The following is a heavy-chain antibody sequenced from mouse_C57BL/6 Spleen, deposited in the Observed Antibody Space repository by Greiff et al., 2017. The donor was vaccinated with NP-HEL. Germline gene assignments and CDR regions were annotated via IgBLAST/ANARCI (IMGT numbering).Heavy chain of an antibody. Sequence: EVQLQESGPGLVKPSQSLSLTCSVTGYSITSGYYWNWIRQFPGNKLEWMGYISYDGSNNYNPSLKNRISITRDTSKNQFFLKLNSVTTEDTATYYCANKYFDVWGTGTTVTVSS. CDR3: ANKYFDV. V-gene: IGHV3-6*01. CDR1: GYSITSGYY. J-gene: IGHJ1*03. CDR2: ISYDGSN.